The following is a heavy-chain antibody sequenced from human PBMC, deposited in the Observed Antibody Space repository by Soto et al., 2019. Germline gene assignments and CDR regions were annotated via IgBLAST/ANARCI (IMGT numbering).Heavy chain of an antibody. Sequence: SPTLSLTCAISGYSVSSTSTAWSWIRQSPSRGLEWLGRTYYRSKWYSDYAVSVKSRITINPDTSKNQFSLQLSSVTPEDTAVYYCARGSYYSGWVWGQGTLVTVSS. CDR3: ARGSYYSGWV. CDR1: GYSVSSTSTA. V-gene: IGHV6-1*01. D-gene: IGHD6-19*01. J-gene: IGHJ4*02. CDR2: TYYRSKWYS.